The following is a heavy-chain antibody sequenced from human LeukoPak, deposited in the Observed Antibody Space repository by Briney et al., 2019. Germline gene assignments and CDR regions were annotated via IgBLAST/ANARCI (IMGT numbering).Heavy chain of an antibody. V-gene: IGHV3-49*04. J-gene: IGHJ6*03. CDR3: TRVMEWLFYYYYMDV. D-gene: IGHD3-3*01. CDR1: GFTLGDYA. CDR2: IRSKAYGGTT. Sequence: GRSLRLSCTASGFTLGDYAMSWVRQAPGKGLEWVGFIRSKAYGGTTEYAASVKGRFTISRDDSKSIAYLQMNSLKTEDTAVYYCTRVMEWLFYYYYMDVWGKGTTVTVSS.